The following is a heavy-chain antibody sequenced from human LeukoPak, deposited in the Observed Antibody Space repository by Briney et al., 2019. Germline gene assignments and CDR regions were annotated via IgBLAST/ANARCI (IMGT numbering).Heavy chain of an antibody. CDR1: GFTFSSYS. J-gene: IGHJ3*02. Sequence: GGSLRLSCAASGFTFSSYSMNWVRQAPGKGLEWVSSISSSSSYIYYADSVKGRFTISRDNTKNSLYLQMNSLRAEDTAVYYCASAPPDDAFDIWGQGTMVTVSS. V-gene: IGHV3-21*01. CDR3: ASAPPDDAFDI. CDR2: ISSSSSYI.